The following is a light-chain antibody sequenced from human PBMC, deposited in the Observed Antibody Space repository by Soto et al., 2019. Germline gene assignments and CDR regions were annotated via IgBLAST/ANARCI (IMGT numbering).Light chain of an antibody. CDR3: QQYNNWRWT. CDR2: GAS. V-gene: IGKV3-15*01. J-gene: IGKJ1*01. CDR1: QSVSSN. Sequence: EIVMTQSPVTLSVSPGERATLSCRASQSVSSNLAWYQQKPGQAPGLLIYGASTRATGISARFSGSGSGTEFTLTISSLQSEDFAVYYCQQYNNWRWTFGQGTKVEIK.